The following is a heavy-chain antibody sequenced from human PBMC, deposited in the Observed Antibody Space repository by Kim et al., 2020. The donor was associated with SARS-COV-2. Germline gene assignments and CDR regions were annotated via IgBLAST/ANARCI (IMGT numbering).Heavy chain of an antibody. CDR2: IYYSGST. CDR1: GGSISSGGYY. J-gene: IGHJ6*02. Sequence: SETLSLTCTVSGGSISSGGYYWSWIRQHPGKGLEWIGYIYYSGSTYYNPSLKSRVTISVDTSKNQFSLKLSSVTAADTAVYYCARDRGLLYYYGSGSYTDSYGMDVWGQGTTVTVSS. D-gene: IGHD3-10*01. CDR3: ARDRGLLYYYGSGSYTDSYGMDV. V-gene: IGHV4-31*03.